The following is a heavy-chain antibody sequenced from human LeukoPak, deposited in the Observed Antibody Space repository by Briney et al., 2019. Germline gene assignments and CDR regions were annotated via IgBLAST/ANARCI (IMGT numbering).Heavy chain of an antibody. CDR2: IYYSGST. V-gene: IGHV4-59*01. Sequence: SETLSLTCTVSGGSISSYYWSWIRQPPGKGLEWIGYIYYSGSTNCNPSLKSRVTISVDTSKNQFSLKLSSVTAADTAVYYCARGDRGLSPDYWGQGTLVTVSS. D-gene: IGHD3-10*01. J-gene: IGHJ4*02. CDR1: GGSISSYY. CDR3: ARGDRGLSPDY.